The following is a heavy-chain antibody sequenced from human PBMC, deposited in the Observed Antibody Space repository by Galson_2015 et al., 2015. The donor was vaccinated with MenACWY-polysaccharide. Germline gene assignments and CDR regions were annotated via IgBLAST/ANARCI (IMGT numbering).Heavy chain of an antibody. CDR3: ASMYYFGMDV. Sequence: SLRLSCAASGLTFSDWYMSWLRQAPGKGLEWLSYIGGNGRTKSYADSVKGRFTISRDNSKTLVYLQMNSLRADDTAVYYCASMYYFGMDVWGQGTTVTVSS. J-gene: IGHJ6*02. CDR2: IGGNGRTK. V-gene: IGHV3-11*01. CDR1: GLTFSDWY. D-gene: IGHD3-16*01.